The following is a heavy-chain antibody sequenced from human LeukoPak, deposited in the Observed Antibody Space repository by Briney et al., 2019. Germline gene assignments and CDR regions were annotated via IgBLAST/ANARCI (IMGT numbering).Heavy chain of an antibody. CDR1: GFTFSSYA. Sequence: RPGGSLRLSCAASGFTFSSYAMHWVRQAPGKGLEWVAVISYDGSNKYCADSVKGRFTISRDNSKNTLYLQMNSLRAEDTAVYYCARGVRLRSWFDPWGQGTLVTVSS. V-gene: IGHV3-30*04. J-gene: IGHJ5*02. CDR3: ARGVRLRSWFDP. CDR2: ISYDGSNK. D-gene: IGHD4-17*01.